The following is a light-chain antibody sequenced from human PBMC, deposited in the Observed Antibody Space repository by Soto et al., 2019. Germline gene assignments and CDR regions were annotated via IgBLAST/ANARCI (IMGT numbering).Light chain of an antibody. CDR3: SSYTSSSTVYV. Sequence: QSALTQPASVSRSPGQSITISCTGTSSDVGGYNYVSWYQQHPGKAPKLMIYEVSNRPSGVSNRFSGSKSGNTASLTISGLQAEDEADYYCSSYTSSSTVYVFGTGTKLTVL. V-gene: IGLV2-14*01. CDR2: EVS. J-gene: IGLJ1*01. CDR1: SSDVGGYNY.